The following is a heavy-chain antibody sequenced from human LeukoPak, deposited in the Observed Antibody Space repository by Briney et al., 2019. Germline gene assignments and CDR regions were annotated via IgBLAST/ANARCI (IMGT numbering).Heavy chain of an antibody. D-gene: IGHD3-9*01. J-gene: IGHJ6*04. CDR3: ARDEGRYFDWLLAAGGMDV. CDR2: INQDGSEK. V-gene: IGHV3-7*03. CDR1: GFTFSSYW. Sequence: GGSLRLSCAASGFTFSSYWMSWVRQAPGKGLEWEANINQDGSEKYYVDSVKGRFTISRDNAKNSLYLQMNSLRAEDTAVYYCARDEGRYFDWLLAAGGMDVWGKGTTVTVSS.